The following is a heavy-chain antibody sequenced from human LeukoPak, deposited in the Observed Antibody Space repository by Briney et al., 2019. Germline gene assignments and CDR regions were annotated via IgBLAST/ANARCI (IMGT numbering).Heavy chain of an antibody. CDR2: IYYSGST. J-gene: IGHJ4*02. CDR1: GGSISSYY. D-gene: IGHD5-24*01. V-gene: IGHV4-59*01. Sequence: WETLSLTRTVSGGSISSYYWSWIRQPPGKGLEWIGYIYYSGSTNYNPSLKSRVTISVDTSKNQFSLKLSSVTAADTAVYYCAKFRDAYTDWGQGTLVTVSS. CDR3: AKFRDAYTD.